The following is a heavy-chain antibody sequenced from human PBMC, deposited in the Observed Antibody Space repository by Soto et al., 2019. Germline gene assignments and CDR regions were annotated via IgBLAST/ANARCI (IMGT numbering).Heavy chain of an antibody. J-gene: IGHJ4*02. CDR1: GFTFSSYA. CDR3: AKDHLTYYYDSSGYWHLDY. Sequence: PGGSLRLSCAASGFTFSSYAMHWVRQAPGKGLEWVAVISYDGSNKYYADSVKGRFTISRDNSKNTLYLQMNSLRAEDTAVYYCAKDHLTYYYDSSGYWHLDYWGQGTLVTVSS. V-gene: IGHV3-30-3*01. D-gene: IGHD3-22*01. CDR2: ISYDGSNK.